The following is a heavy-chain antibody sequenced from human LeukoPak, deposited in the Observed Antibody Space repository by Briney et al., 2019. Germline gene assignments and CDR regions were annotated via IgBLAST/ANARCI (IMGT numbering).Heavy chain of an antibody. CDR3: ARSFYYYDSDY. Sequence: GGSLRLSCAASGFTFSSYGMHWVRQAPGKGLEWVAVISYDGSNKYYADSVKGRFTISRDNSKSTLYLQMNSLRAEDTAVYYCARSFYYYDSDYWGQGTLVTVSS. CDR2: ISYDGSNK. CDR1: GFTFSSYG. V-gene: IGHV3-30*03. J-gene: IGHJ4*02. D-gene: IGHD3-22*01.